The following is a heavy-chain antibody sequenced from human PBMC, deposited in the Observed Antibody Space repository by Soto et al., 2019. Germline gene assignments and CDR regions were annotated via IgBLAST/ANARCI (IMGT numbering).Heavy chain of an antibody. CDR3: ARDRCRDGSCYRNYAFDI. J-gene: IGHJ3*02. D-gene: IGHD2-15*01. CDR1: VFNFSSYT. CDR2: ISGDNRYI. V-gene: IGHV3-21*01. Sequence: VGSLRLSCASSVFNFSSYTMNCVRHSPGKGLEWVSSISGDNRYIYYADSVKGRFTISRDDAKNSLYLQMNSLRADDTAVYYCARDRCRDGSCYRNYAFDIWGQGTMVPVSS.